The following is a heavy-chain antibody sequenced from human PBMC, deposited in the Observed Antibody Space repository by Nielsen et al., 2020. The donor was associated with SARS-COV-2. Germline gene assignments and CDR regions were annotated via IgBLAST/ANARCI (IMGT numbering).Heavy chain of an antibody. Sequence: GGSLRLSCAASGVTFRILAMNWVRQAPGKGPEWVSVIYSGGGSTKYADSVKGRFTISSDTSKNTVYLQLNSLRAEDTALYYCATGIGYGDYAFDYWGQGTLVTVSS. V-gene: IGHV3-23*03. D-gene: IGHD4-17*01. CDR1: GVTFRILA. CDR3: ATGIGYGDYAFDY. J-gene: IGHJ4*02. CDR2: IYSGGGST.